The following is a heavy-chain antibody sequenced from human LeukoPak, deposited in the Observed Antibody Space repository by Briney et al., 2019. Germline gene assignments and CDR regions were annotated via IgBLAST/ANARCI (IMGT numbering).Heavy chain of an antibody. V-gene: IGHV3-30*02. CDR3: ARDLYDGWACDH. J-gene: IGHJ5*02. D-gene: IGHD3-3*01. Sequence: GGSLRLSCAASGFMFTTYGMHWVRQAPGKGLEWVTYMHHAGTTKNYADSVKGRFTTFRDTSKNTLYLQMNSLRPEDTGMYYCARDLYDGWACDHSGQGTLVTVSS. CDR1: GFMFTTYG. CDR2: MHHAGTTK.